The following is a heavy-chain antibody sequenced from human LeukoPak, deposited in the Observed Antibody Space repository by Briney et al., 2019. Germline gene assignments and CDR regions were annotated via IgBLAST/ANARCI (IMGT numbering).Heavy chain of an antibody. Sequence: GGSLRLSCAASGFTFSNHGMNWVRQAPGKGLEWVSGISPRGDIRYYADSVKGRFTISRDNSKNTMYLEVISLTAEDTAVYYCAKDDAWLRFGEWSQGTLVTVSS. J-gene: IGHJ4*02. CDR1: GFTFSNHG. V-gene: IGHV3-23*01. D-gene: IGHD3-10*01. CDR2: ISPRGDIR. CDR3: AKDDAWLRFGE.